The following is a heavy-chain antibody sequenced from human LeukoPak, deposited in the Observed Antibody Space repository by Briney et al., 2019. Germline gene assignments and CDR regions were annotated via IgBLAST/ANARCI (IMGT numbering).Heavy chain of an antibody. Sequence: SQTLSLTCTVSGGSISSGAYYWSWIRQPPGKGLEWIGYIYHSGSSFYNPSLKSRVTMSVDRSKNQFSLKLSSVTAADTAVYYCARGPYITMIVVVPYYFDYWGQGTLVTVPS. D-gene: IGHD3-22*01. CDR3: ARGPYITMIVVVPYYFDY. CDR1: GGSISSGAYY. J-gene: IGHJ4*02. V-gene: IGHV4-30-2*01. CDR2: IYHSGSS.